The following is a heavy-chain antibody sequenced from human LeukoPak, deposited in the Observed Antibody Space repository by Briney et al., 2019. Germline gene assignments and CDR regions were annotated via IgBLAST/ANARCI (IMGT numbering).Heavy chain of an antibody. D-gene: IGHD6-25*01. V-gene: IGHV3-30-3*01. Sequence: GRSLRLSCAASGFTFSSYAMHWVRQAPGKGLEWVAVISYDGSNKYYADSVKGRFTISRDNSKNTLYPQMNSLRAEDTAVYYCARDSTGWFDPWGQGTLVTVSS. CDR3: ARDSTGWFDP. J-gene: IGHJ5*02. CDR2: ISYDGSNK. CDR1: GFTFSSYA.